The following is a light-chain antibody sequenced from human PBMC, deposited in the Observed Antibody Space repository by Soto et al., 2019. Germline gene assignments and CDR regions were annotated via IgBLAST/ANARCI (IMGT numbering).Light chain of an antibody. CDR2: AAS. Sequence: DIQLTQSPSFLSASVGDRVTITRRASQGIRDFLAWYQQKPGKAPKLLIYAASTLQAGVPTRFSGFASGTEFTLTISNLQPADSATYYCQQFNVYPLTFGGGTKVEIK. CDR1: QGIRDF. V-gene: IGKV1-9*01. CDR3: QQFNVYPLT. J-gene: IGKJ4*01.